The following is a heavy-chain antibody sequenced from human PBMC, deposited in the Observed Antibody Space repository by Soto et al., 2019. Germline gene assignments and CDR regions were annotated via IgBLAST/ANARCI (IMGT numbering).Heavy chain of an antibody. J-gene: IGHJ5*02. V-gene: IGHV3-43*01. D-gene: IGHD2-15*01. Sequence: PGGSLRLSCAASGCNFDDYTIHWVLQAPGKGLEWVSLISWDGGSTYYADSVKGRFTISRDNSKNSLYLQMNSLRTEDTALYYCAKDLLGYCSGGSCYSATEFDPWRKRTLVTVSS. CDR3: AKDLLGYCSGGSCYSATEFDP. CDR1: GCNFDDYT. CDR2: ISWDGGST.